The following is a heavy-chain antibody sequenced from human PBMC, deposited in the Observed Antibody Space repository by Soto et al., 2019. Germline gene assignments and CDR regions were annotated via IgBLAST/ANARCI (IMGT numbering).Heavy chain of an antibody. V-gene: IGHV3-21*06. CDR2: ISETSSEV. D-gene: IGHD2-8*02. CDR3: VKEAEICTGSCYKNGLDV. CDR1: GFTFSSYT. J-gene: IGHJ6*02. Sequence: GSLRLSCAASGFTFSSYTMNWVRQAPGKGLEWVSSISETSSEVHYADSVKGRVTIARDNAKNFLYLQMKSLRAEDTAVYYCVKEAEICTGSCYKNGLDVWGQGTTVTVSS.